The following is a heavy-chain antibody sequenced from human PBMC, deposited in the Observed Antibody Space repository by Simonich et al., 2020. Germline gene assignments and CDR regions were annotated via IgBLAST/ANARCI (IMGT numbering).Heavy chain of an antibody. CDR3: AKDLGERITMIVVVIDAFDI. Sequence: GGGLVQPGGSLRLSCAASGFTFRSYAMSWVRQAPGKGLEWVSAISGSGGSTYYADSVKGRFTISRDNSKNTLYLQMNSLSAEDTAVYYCAKDLGERITMIVVVIDAFDIWGQGTMVTVSS. CDR1: GFTFRSYA. CDR2: ISGSGGST. V-gene: IGHV3-23*01. J-gene: IGHJ3*02. D-gene: IGHD3-22*01.